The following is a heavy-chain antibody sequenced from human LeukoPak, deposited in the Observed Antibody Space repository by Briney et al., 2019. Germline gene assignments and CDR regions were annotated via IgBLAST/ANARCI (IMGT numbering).Heavy chain of an antibody. CDR1: GFTFSSYE. Sequence: GGSLRLSCAASGFTFSSYEMNWVRRAPGKGLEWVSYITSSGSTVYYADSVKGRFTISRDNARKSLYLQMNRLRAEDTAVYYCARDIDSSGLDAFDIWGQGTMVTVSS. CDR2: ITSSGSTV. D-gene: IGHD3-22*01. J-gene: IGHJ3*02. CDR3: ARDIDSSGLDAFDI. V-gene: IGHV3-48*03.